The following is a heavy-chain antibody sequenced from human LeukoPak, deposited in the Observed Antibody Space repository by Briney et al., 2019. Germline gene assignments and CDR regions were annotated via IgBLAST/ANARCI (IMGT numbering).Heavy chain of an antibody. J-gene: IGHJ4*02. CDR1: GFTFSSYW. CDR2: IMQDGSEK. Sequence: QPGGSLRLSCAASGFTFSSYWMNWVRQAPGKGLEWVANIMQDGSEKYYVDSVKGRFTISRDNAKNSLYLQMDSLRAEDTAVYYCACYDFWSGYRYYWGQGTLVTVSS. V-gene: IGHV3-7*01. CDR3: ACYDFWSGYRYY. D-gene: IGHD3-3*01.